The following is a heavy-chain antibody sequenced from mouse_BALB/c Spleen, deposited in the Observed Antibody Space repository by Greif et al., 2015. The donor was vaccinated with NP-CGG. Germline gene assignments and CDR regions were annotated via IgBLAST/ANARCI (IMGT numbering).Heavy chain of an antibody. Sequence: VKLQESGAELVKPGASVKLSCKASGYTFTSYWMHWVKQRPGQGLEWIGEINPSNGRTNYNEKFKSKATLTVGKSSSTAYMQLSSRASEDSAVYYGARGYDGYSWFAYWGQGTLVTVSA. CDR3: ARGYDGYSWFAY. J-gene: IGHJ3*01. V-gene: IGHV1S81*02. CDR1: GYTFTSYW. CDR2: INPSNGRT. D-gene: IGHD2-3*01.